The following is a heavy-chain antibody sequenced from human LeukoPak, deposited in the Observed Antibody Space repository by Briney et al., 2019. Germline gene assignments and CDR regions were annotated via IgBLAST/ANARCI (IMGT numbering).Heavy chain of an antibody. CDR3: AYSTTYGSGRYGYGY. J-gene: IGHJ4*02. Sequence: SGPTLVNPTRPLTLTYTFSGVSLSTSGVGGGWIRQPPEKALEWLALLYWDDGKRYSPSLKSRLTITKDTAKNQVVRTSPTMDPVDTDTYYCAYSTTYGSGRYGYGYWGQGTLVTVPS. D-gene: IGHD3-10*01. CDR1: GVSLSTSGVG. V-gene: IGHV2-5*02. CDR2: LYWDDGK.